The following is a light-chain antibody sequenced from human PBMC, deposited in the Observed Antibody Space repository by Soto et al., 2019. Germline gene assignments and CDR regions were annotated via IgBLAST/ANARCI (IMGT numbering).Light chain of an antibody. J-gene: IGLJ3*02. V-gene: IGLV2-8*01. Sequence: QSALTHPPSASGSPGQSVTLSCTGTSSDVGAYNYVSWYQQHPGKAPKLVIYEVSKRPSGVPDRFSGSQSGNTASLTVSGLQAEDEADYYCSSYAGNNNLVFGGGTKLTVL. CDR1: SSDVGAYNY. CDR2: EVS. CDR3: SSYAGNNNLV.